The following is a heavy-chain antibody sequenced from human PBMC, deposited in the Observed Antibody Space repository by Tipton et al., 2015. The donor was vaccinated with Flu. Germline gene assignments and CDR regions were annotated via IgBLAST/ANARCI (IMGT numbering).Heavy chain of an antibody. Sequence: TLSLTCAVYGGSFSGYYWSWIRQPPGKGLEWIGEINHSGSTNYNPSLKSRVTISVDTSKNQFSLKLSSVTAADTAVYYCARGVVGYCSSTSCYTSYLYYYYYGMDVWGQGTTVTVSS. CDR2: INHSGST. CDR1: GGSFSGYY. CDR3: ARGVVGYCSSTSCYTSYLYYYYYGMDV. V-gene: IGHV4-34*01. J-gene: IGHJ6*02. D-gene: IGHD2-2*02.